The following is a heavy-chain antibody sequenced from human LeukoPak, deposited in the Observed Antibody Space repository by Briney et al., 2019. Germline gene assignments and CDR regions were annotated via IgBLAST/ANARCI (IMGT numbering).Heavy chain of an antibody. J-gene: IGHJ4*02. CDR1: AFTFSSYS. CDR3: ARDRPAATAGFDY. V-gene: IGHV3-21*01. Sequence: GGSLRLSCAASAFTFSSYSMNWVRQAPGKGLEWVSSISSSSSYIYYADSVKGRFTISRDNAKNSLYLQMNSLRAEDTAVYYCARDRPAATAGFDYWGQGTLVTVSS. CDR2: ISSSSSYI. D-gene: IGHD2-2*01.